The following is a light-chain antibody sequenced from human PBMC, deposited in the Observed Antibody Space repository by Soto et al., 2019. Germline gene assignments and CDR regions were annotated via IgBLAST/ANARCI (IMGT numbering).Light chain of an antibody. CDR1: SSNIGAGYD. CDR3: QSYDSSLSGSV. Sequence: SALTQPPSVSGAPGQRVTISCTGSSSNIGAGYDVHWYQQLPGTAPKLLIYGNSNRPSGVPDRFSGSKSGASASLAITGLQAEDEADYYCQSYDSSLSGSVFGNGTKVTVL. J-gene: IGLJ1*01. CDR2: GNS. V-gene: IGLV1-40*01.